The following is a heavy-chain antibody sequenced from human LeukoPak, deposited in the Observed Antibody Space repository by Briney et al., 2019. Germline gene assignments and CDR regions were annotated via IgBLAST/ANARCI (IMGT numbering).Heavy chain of an antibody. D-gene: IGHD5-24*01. CDR1: GGSISSGGYS. Sequence: SQTLSLTCAVSGGSISSGGYSWSWIRQPPGKGLEWIGYIYHSGSTYYNPSLKSRVTISVDRSKNQFSLKLSSVTAADTAVYYCARMGGGYSREAAYWGQGTLVIVSS. CDR3: ARMGGGYSREAAY. V-gene: IGHV4-30-2*01. J-gene: IGHJ4*02. CDR2: IYHSGST.